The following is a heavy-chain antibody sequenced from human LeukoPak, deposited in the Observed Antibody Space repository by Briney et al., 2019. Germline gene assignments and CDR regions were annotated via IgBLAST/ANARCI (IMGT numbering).Heavy chain of an antibody. CDR3: ARDKSGWGY. CDR1: GGSISSYY. CDR2: IYYSGST. J-gene: IGHJ4*02. D-gene: IGHD6-19*01. V-gene: IGHV4-59*01. Sequence: SETLSLTCTVSGGSISSYYWSWIRQPPGKGLEWIGYIYYSGSTDYNPSLKSRVTISVDTSKNRFSLKLRSVTAADTAVYYCARDKSGWGYWGQGTLVTVSS.